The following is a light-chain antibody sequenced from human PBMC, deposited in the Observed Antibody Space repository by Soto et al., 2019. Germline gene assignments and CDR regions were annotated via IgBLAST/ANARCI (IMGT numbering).Light chain of an antibody. J-gene: IGLJ2*01. V-gene: IGLV2-14*01. CDR2: DVK. Sequence: QSALTQPASVSGSPGQSIAISCTGTSSDVGAYDYVSWYQQHRGKAPKLMIYDVKYRPSGVSNRFSGSKSGNTASLTISGLQAEDEADYYCSSYTSSSSVIFGGGTKLTVL. CDR3: SSYTSSSSVI. CDR1: SSDVGAYDY.